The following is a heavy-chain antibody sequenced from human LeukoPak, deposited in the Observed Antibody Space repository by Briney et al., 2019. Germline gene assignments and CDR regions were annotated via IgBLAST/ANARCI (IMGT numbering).Heavy chain of an antibody. V-gene: IGHV1-69*04. J-gene: IGHJ3*02. CDR2: IIPILGIA. CDR1: GGTFSSYA. Sequence: ASVKASCKASGGTFSSYAISWVRQAPGQGLEWMGRIIPILGIANYAQKFQGRVTITADKSTSTAYMELSSPRSEDTAVYYCARDGSSSWYKVAFDIWGQGTMVTVSS. CDR3: ARDGSSSWYKVAFDI. D-gene: IGHD6-13*01.